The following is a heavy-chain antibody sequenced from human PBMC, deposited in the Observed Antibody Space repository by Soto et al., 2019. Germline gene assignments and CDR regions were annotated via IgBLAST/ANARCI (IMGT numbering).Heavy chain of an antibody. Sequence: GGSLRLSCAASGFTFSSYWMHWVRQAPGKGLVWVSRINSYGSSTSYADSVKGRFTISRDNAKNTLYLQMNSPRAEDTAIYYCASRGGVAGLHYWGQGNLVTLSS. CDR2: INSYGSST. CDR3: ASRGGVAGLHY. J-gene: IGHJ4*02. CDR1: GFTFSSYW. V-gene: IGHV3-74*01. D-gene: IGHD6-19*01.